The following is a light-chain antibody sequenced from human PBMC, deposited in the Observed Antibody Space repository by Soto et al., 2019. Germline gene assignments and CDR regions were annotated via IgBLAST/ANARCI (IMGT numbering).Light chain of an antibody. CDR3: SSYTSSNTYV. CDR1: SSDVGSYNS. Sequence: QSALTQPPSVSGSPGQSVTISCTGTSSDVGSYNSVSWYQQPPGTVPKLMIYEVSNRPSGVPDRFSGSMSGNTASLTISGLQAEDEADYYCSSYTSSNTYVFGTGTKLTVL. CDR2: EVS. J-gene: IGLJ1*01. V-gene: IGLV2-18*02.